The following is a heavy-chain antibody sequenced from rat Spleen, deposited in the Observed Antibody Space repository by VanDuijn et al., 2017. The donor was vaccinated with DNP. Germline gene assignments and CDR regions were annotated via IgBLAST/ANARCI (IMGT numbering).Heavy chain of an antibody. Sequence: EVQLVESGGGLVQPGGSMKLSCAASGFTFTDFYMAWVRQAPKKGLEWVASVSHEGSSTYYEDSVKGRFTISRDNAKSTLYLQMNSLRSEDTATYYCTTGRIYYYDGSYYWGQGVMVTVSS. D-gene: IGHD1-12*02. J-gene: IGHJ2*01. CDR2: VSHEGSST. V-gene: IGHV5-22*01. CDR3: TTGRIYYYDGSYY. CDR1: GFTFTDFY.